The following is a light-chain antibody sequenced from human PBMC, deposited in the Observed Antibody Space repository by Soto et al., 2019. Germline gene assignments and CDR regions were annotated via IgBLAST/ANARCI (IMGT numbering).Light chain of an antibody. CDR1: QSVSSN. V-gene: IGKV3-15*01. CDR2: GAF. Sequence: ETVMTQSLPTKSLSPGERATLSCRASQSVSSNLAWYQQKPGQAPSLLIYGAFTRATGIPARFSGTGSGTEFTLTISSLQSEDFALYYCQQDNDWPLTFGQGAKVDIK. J-gene: IGKJ1*01. CDR3: QQDNDWPLT.